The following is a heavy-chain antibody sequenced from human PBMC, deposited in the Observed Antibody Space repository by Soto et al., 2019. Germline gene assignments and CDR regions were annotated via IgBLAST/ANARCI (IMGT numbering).Heavy chain of an antibody. CDR3: AKDKSNEELSVYYYNGLDV. V-gene: IGHV3-9*01. D-gene: IGHD1-7*01. Sequence: EVQLVESGGGLVQPGRSLTLSFEASGFAFDDHAMHWVRQVPGKGLEWVSSISWNSGKIGYAGSVKGRFTISRDNAKNFVYLQMNSLRTEDTALYYCAKDKSNEELSVYYYNGLDVWGQGTTVIVSS. J-gene: IGHJ6*02. CDR1: GFAFDDHA. CDR2: ISWNSGKI.